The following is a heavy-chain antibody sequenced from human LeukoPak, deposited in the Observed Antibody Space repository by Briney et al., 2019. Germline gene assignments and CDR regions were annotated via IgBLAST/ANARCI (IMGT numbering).Heavy chain of an antibody. D-gene: IGHD6-19*01. CDR1: GGSISSYY. J-gene: IGHJ4*02. CDR2: IYYSGST. V-gene: IGHV4-59*01. CDR3: ARASRGWLQYYFDY. Sequence: SETLSLTCTVSGGSISSYYWSWLRQPPGKGLEWIGYIYYSGSTNYNPSLKSRVTISVDTSKNQFSLKLSSVTAADTAVYYCARASRGWLQYYFDYWGQGTLVTVSS.